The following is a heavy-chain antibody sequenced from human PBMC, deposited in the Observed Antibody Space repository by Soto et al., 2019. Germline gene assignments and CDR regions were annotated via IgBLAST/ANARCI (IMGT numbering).Heavy chain of an antibody. CDR1: GFTFSSYG. V-gene: IGHV3-30*03. Sequence: QVQLVESGGGVVQPGRSLRLSCAASGFTFSSYGMHWVRQAPGKGLEWVAVISYDGSNKYYADSVKGRFTISRDNSKNTLYLQMNSLRAEDTAVYYCARDVENDFWSGFSPPDYWGQGTLVTVSS. J-gene: IGHJ4*02. D-gene: IGHD3-3*01. CDR2: ISYDGSNK. CDR3: ARDVENDFWSGFSPPDY.